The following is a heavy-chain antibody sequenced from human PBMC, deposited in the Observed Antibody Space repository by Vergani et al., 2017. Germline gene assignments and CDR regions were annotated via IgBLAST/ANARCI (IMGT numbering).Heavy chain of an antibody. Sequence: QLQLQESGPGLVKPSETLSLTCTVSGGSISSSSYYWGWIRQPPGKGLEWIGSIYYSGSTYYNPSLKGRVTISVDTSKNQFSLKLSSVTAADTAVYYCARVGAGRDGYNTAFDIWGQGTMVTVSS. V-gene: IGHV4-39*07. CDR3: ARVGAGRDGYNTAFDI. D-gene: IGHD5-24*01. J-gene: IGHJ3*02. CDR1: GGSISSSSYY. CDR2: IYYSGST.